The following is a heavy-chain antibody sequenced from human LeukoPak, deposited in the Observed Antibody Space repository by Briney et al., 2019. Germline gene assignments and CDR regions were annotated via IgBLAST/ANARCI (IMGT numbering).Heavy chain of an antibody. V-gene: IGHV3-30-3*01. Sequence: GGSLRPSCAASGFSFSTHALHWVRQAPGKGLEWVAVISYDGSNKYYADSVKGRFTISRDNSKNTLYLQMNSLRAEDTAVYYCARGHYYDSSGYYLLDYWGQGTLVTVSS. J-gene: IGHJ4*02. D-gene: IGHD3-22*01. CDR3: ARGHYYDSSGYYLLDY. CDR2: ISYDGSNK. CDR1: GFSFSTHA.